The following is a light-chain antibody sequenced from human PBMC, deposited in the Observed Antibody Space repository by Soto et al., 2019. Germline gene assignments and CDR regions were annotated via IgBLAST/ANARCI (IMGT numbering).Light chain of an antibody. CDR1: SSDVGGYNY. J-gene: IGLJ2*01. Sequence: QSALTQPPSASGSPGQSVTISCTGTSSDVGGYNYVSWYQQHPGKAPKLMIYEVSKRPSGVPDRFSGSKSGNTASLTVSWLQAEDEADYYCSSYAGSNKSVVFGGGTKLTVL. CDR2: EVS. CDR3: SSYAGSNKSVV. V-gene: IGLV2-8*01.